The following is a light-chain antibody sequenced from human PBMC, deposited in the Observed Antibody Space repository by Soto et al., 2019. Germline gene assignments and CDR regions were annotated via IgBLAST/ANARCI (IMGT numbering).Light chain of an antibody. CDR1: QSITGW. V-gene: IGKV1-5*01. CDR3: QQYENYWT. CDR2: DAS. J-gene: IGKJ1*01. Sequence: DIQMTQSPSTLSATTGDRATITSRASQSITGWLAWYPQTPGKAPKILIYDASNLEGGVPSRFGGSGWGTEFTLTISNLQADDIATYYCQQYENYWTVGQGTKVEIK.